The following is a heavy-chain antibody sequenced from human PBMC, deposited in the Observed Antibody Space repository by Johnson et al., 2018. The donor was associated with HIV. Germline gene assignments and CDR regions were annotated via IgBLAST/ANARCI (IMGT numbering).Heavy chain of an antibody. CDR3: ARFPPGERDDAFDI. Sequence: QVQLVESGGGVVQPGRSLRLSCAASGFTFSSYAMHWVRQAPGKGLEWVAVISYDGSNKYYADSVKGRFTISRDNSKNTLYLQMTSLRAEDTAVYYCARFPPGERDDAFDIWGQGTMVTVSS. CDR2: ISYDGSNK. CDR1: GFTFSSYA. J-gene: IGHJ3*02. D-gene: IGHD1-1*01. V-gene: IGHV3-30-3*01.